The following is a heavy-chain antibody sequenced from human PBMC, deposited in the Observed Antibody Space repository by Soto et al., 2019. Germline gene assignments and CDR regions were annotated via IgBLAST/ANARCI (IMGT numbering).Heavy chain of an antibody. V-gene: IGHV1-2*04. Sequence: ASVKVSCKASGYTFTCYYMHWVRQAPGQGLEWMGWINPNSGGTNYAQKFQGWVTMTRDTSISTAYMELSRLRSDDTAVYYCARGNVVVPAAIFYPYGMDFWGQGTRVTVSS. J-gene: IGHJ6*02. D-gene: IGHD2-2*01. CDR1: GYTFTCYY. CDR2: INPNSGGT. CDR3: ARGNVVVPAAIFYPYGMDF.